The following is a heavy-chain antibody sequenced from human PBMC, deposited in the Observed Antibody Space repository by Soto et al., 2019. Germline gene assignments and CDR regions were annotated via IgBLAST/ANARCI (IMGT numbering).Heavy chain of an antibody. V-gene: IGHV1-69*12. CDR3: ASSVAKYYYYGMDV. Sequence: QVQLVQSGAEVKKPGSSVKVSCKASGGTFSSYAISWVRQAPGQGLEWMGGIIPIFGTANYAQKFQGRVTSTADEATSTAYMELSTLGSEDTVVYYCASSVAKYYYYGMDVWGQGTTVTVSS. J-gene: IGHJ6*02. CDR2: IIPIFGTA. CDR1: GGTFSSYA. D-gene: IGHD5-12*01.